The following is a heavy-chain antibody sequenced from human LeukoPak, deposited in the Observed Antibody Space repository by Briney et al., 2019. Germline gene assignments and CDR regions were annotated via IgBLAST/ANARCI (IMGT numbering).Heavy chain of an antibody. CDR2: ISWNSGSI. CDR3: AKDASYYDSSGLIDY. CDR1: GFTLDDYA. D-gene: IGHD3-22*01. Sequence: PGGSLRLSCAASGFTLDDYAMHWVGQAPGKGLEWVSGISWNSGSIGYADSVKGRFTISRDNAKNSLYLQMNSLRAEDTALYYCAKDASYYDSSGLIDYWGQGTLVTVSS. V-gene: IGHV3-9*01. J-gene: IGHJ4*02.